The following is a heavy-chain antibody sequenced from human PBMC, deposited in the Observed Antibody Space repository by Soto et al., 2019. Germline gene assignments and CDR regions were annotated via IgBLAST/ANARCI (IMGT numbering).Heavy chain of an antibody. Sequence: QVQLVESGGGVVQPGRSLRLSCAASGFTFSSYGMHWVRQAPGKGLEWVAVISYDGSNKYYAGSVKGRFTISRDNSKNTLYLQMNSLRAEDTAVYYCAKVGYSGSYFDYWGQGTLVTVSS. CDR3: AKVGYSGSYFDY. D-gene: IGHD1-26*01. CDR1: GFTFSSYG. CDR2: ISYDGSNK. J-gene: IGHJ4*02. V-gene: IGHV3-30*18.